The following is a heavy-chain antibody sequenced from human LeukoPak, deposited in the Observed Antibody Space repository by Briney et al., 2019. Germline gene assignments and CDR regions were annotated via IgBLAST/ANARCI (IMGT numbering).Heavy chain of an antibody. CDR3: ARERWSGYSYGAFDY. CDR1: GFTFSSYT. D-gene: IGHD5-18*01. CDR2: ISSRSSAI. J-gene: IGHJ4*02. Sequence: GGSLRLSCAATGFTFSSYTMNWLRQAPGKGLEWVSYISSRSSAIYYTDSVKGRFTISRDNAKNSLYLQMNSLRAEDTAVYYCARERWSGYSYGAFDYWGQGTLVTVSS. V-gene: IGHV3-48*01.